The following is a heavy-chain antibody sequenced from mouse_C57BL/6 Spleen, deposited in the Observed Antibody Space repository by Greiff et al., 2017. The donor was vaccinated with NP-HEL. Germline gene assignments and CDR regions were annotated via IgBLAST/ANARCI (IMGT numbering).Heavy chain of an antibody. D-gene: IGHD2-4*01. CDR2: IYPGDGST. CDR3: ARGGGLRIYYAMDY. V-gene: IGHV1-85*01. Sequence: QVQLQQSGPELVKPGASVKLSCKASGYTFTSYDINWVKQRPGQGLEWIGWIYPGDGSTKYNEKFKGKATLTVDTSSSTAYMELHSLTSEDSAVDCCARGGGLRIYYAMDYWGQGTSVAVAS. J-gene: IGHJ4*01. CDR1: GYTFTSYD.